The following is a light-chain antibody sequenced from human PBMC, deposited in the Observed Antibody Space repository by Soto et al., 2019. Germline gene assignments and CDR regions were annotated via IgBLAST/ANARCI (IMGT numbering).Light chain of an antibody. V-gene: IGLV2-14*01. CDR1: SSDVGGYNY. Sequence: QYALTQPASVSGSPGQSITISCTRTSSDVGGYNYVSWYQHHAGKAPRLMIYASSNRPSGVSHRFSGSRSGNTASLTISGLQAEDEADYYCSSYTSGTTLYVFGTGTKLTV. CDR2: ASS. CDR3: SSYTSGTTLYV. J-gene: IGLJ1*01.